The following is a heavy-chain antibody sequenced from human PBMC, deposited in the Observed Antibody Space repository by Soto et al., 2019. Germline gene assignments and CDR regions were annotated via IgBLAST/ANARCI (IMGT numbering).Heavy chain of an antibody. CDR1: GGSISSYY. CDR3: AREGEMATIWQAFDI. Sequence: QVQLQESGPGLVKPSETLSLTCTVSGGSISSYYWSWIRQPPGKGLEWIGYIYYSGSTNYNPSLKSRVTISVDTSKSQFSLKLSSVTAADTAVYYCAREGEMATIWQAFDIWGQGTMVTVSS. V-gene: IGHV4-59*01. J-gene: IGHJ3*02. D-gene: IGHD5-12*01. CDR2: IYYSGST.